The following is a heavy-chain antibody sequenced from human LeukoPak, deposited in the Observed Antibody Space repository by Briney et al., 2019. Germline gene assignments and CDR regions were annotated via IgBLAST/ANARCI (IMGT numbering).Heavy chain of an antibody. J-gene: IGHJ4*02. V-gene: IGHV3-21*01. D-gene: IGHD6-19*01. CDR2: ISSNSSYI. Sequence: GGSLRLSCAASGFTFSSYSMNWVRQAPGKGLEWVSSISSNSSYIYYADSVKGRFTISRDNAKNSLYLQMNSLRAEDTAVYYCARVENIAVAGTDYWGQGTLVTVSS. CDR3: ARVENIAVAGTDY. CDR1: GFTFSSYS.